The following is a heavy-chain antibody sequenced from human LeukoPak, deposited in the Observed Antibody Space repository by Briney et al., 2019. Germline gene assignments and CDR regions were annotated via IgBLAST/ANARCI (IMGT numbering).Heavy chain of an antibody. CDR2: ISYDGINK. Sequence: GGSLRLSCAASGFTFSSYAMHWVRQAPGKGLEWVAVISYDGINKYYADSVKGRFTISRDNSKNTLYLQMNSLRAEDTAVYYCAKESITTSPGTYYSYFYGMDVWGQGTTVTVSS. V-gene: IGHV3-30*18. D-gene: IGHD3-10*01. J-gene: IGHJ6*02. CDR1: GFTFSSYA. CDR3: AKESITTSPGTYYSYFYGMDV.